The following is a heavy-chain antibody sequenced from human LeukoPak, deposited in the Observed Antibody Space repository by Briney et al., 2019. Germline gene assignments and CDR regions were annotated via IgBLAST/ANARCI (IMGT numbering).Heavy chain of an antibody. Sequence: PSETLSLTCAVYGGSFSGYYWSWIRQPPGKGLEWIGEINHSGSTNHNPSLKSRVTISVDTSKNQFSLKLSSVTAADTAVYYCARGGYDFWSGYYAPLSYWGQGTLVTVSS. CDR3: ARGGYDFWSGYYAPLSY. CDR1: GGSFSGYY. V-gene: IGHV4-34*01. J-gene: IGHJ4*02. D-gene: IGHD3-3*01. CDR2: INHSGST.